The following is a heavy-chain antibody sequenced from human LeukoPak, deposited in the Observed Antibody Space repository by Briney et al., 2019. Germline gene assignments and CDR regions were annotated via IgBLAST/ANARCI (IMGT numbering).Heavy chain of an antibody. V-gene: IGHV1-69*13. J-gene: IGHJ3*02. D-gene: IGHD2-2*01. CDR3: ARSGVPAAMRGSAFDI. CDR1: GGTFSSYA. Sequence: ASVKVSCKASGGTFSSYAISWVRQAPGQGLEWMGGIIPIFGTANYAQEFQGRVTITADESTSAAYMELSSLRSEDTAVYYCARSGVPAAMRGSAFDIWGQGTMVTVSS. CDR2: IIPIFGTA.